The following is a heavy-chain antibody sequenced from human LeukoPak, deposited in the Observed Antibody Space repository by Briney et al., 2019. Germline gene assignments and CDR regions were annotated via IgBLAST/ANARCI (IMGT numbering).Heavy chain of an antibody. CDR1: GFTFSSYA. Sequence: GGSLRLSCAASGFTFSSYAMSWVRQAPGEGREWVSAISGSGGSTYYADSVKGRFTISRDNSKNTLYLQMNSLRAEDTAVYYCAKPGAYYDILTGHFDYWGQGTLVTVSS. CDR2: ISGSGGST. CDR3: AKPGAYYDILTGHFDY. V-gene: IGHV3-23*01. D-gene: IGHD3-9*01. J-gene: IGHJ4*02.